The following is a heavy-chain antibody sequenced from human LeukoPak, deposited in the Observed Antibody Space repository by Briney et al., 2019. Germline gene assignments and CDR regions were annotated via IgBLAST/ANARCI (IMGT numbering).Heavy chain of an antibody. V-gene: IGHV4-34*01. J-gene: IGHJ3*02. Sequence: PSETLSLTCAVYGGSFSGYYWTWIRQPPGKGLEWFGEISHSGSTDYNPSLKSRVTISLDTSKNQFSLKLKSVTAADTAVYYCATSGRNYSFDAFDIWGQGTLVTVSS. CDR1: GGSFSGYY. CDR2: ISHSGST. D-gene: IGHD1-7*01. CDR3: ATSGRNYSFDAFDI.